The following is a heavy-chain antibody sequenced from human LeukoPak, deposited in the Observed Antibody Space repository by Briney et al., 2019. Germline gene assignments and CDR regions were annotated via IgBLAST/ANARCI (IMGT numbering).Heavy chain of an antibody. D-gene: IGHD3-22*01. Sequence: GGSLRLSCAASGFTFSSYGMHWVRQAPGKGLEWVSVIYSGGSTSYADSVKGRFTISRDNSRNTVSLQMNTLRAEDTAVYYCARGNSYDSSGYPEYFQNWGQGTLVTVSS. CDR1: GFTFSSYG. V-gene: IGHV3-66*01. CDR3: ARGNSYDSSGYPEYFQN. CDR2: IYSGGST. J-gene: IGHJ1*01.